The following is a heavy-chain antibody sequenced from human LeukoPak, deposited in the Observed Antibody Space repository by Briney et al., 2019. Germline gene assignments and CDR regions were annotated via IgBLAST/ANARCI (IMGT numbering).Heavy chain of an antibody. CDR3: ARVVATSGFYYYYMDV. CDR2: ISSSGSTK. Sequence: PGGSLRLSCAACGFTFSSYEMNWVRQAQGKGVEGVSYISSSGSTKYYADSVKGGFTIYRENDKKSLYLQMNSLIAEDAAVYYCARVVATSGFYYYYMDVWGKGTTVTVSS. J-gene: IGHJ6*03. CDR1: GFTFSSYE. V-gene: IGHV3-48*03. D-gene: IGHD5-12*01.